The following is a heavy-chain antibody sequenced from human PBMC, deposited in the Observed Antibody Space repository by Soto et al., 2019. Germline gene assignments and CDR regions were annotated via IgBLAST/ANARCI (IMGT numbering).Heavy chain of an antibody. CDR1: GFTFSSYG. V-gene: IGHV3-30*18. CDR2: ISYDGSNK. D-gene: IGHD2-21*02. J-gene: IGHJ6*02. CDR3: AKDLLLCGGDCYYYYGMDV. Sequence: QVQLVESGGGVVQPGRSLRLSCAASGFTFSSYGMHWVRQAPGKGLEWVAVISYDGSNKYYADSVKGRFTISRDNSKNTLYLQMNSLGAEDTAVYYCAKDLLLCGGDCYYYYGMDVWGQGTTVTVSS.